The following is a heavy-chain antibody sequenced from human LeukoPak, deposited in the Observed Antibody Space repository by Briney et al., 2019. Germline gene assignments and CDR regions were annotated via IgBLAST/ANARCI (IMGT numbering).Heavy chain of an antibody. CDR2: IYSSGST. D-gene: IGHD6-19*01. CDR1: GGSISSYY. V-gene: IGHV4-59*08. Sequence: SETLSLTCTVSGGSISSYYWSWIRQPPGKGLEWIGCIYSSGSTNYNPSLKSRVTISVATSKNQFSLKLSSVTAADTAVYYCARNIAVAGRGDYMDVWGKGTTVTISS. J-gene: IGHJ6*03. CDR3: ARNIAVAGRGDYMDV.